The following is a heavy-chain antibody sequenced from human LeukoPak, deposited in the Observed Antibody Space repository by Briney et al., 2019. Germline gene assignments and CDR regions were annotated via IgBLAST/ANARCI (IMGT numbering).Heavy chain of an antibody. CDR2: ISSSGSTI. CDR1: GFTFSDYY. D-gene: IGHD3-3*01. CDR3: ARDLSPHTIFGVVIYYYYGMDV. Sequence: GGSLRLSCAASGFTFSDYYMSWIRQAPGKGLEWVSYISSSGSTIYYADSVKGRFTISRDNAKNSLYLQMNSLRAEDTAVYYCARDLSPHTIFGVVIYYYYGMDVWGQGTTVTVSS. V-gene: IGHV3-11*01. J-gene: IGHJ6*02.